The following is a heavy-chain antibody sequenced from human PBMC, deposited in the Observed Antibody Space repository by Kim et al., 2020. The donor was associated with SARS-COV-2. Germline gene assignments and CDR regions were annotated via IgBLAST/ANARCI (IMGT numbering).Heavy chain of an antibody. CDR1: GFTFSRYT. Sequence: GGSLRLSCAASGFTFSRYTLYWVRQAPGKGLEWVSSISSTSSYIYYADSVKGRFTISRDNAKNSLYLQMNSLRAEDTAVYYCATTGMGAAMVIVDYWGQGTLVTVSS. V-gene: IGHV3-21*01. CDR3: ATTGMGAAMVIVDY. CDR2: ISSTSSYI. D-gene: IGHD5-18*01. J-gene: IGHJ4*02.